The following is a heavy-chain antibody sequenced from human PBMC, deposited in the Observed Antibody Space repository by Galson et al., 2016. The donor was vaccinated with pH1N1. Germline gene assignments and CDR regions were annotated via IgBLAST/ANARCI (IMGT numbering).Heavy chain of an antibody. V-gene: IGHV5-51*01. Sequence: QSGAEVKKAGESLKISCKASGYSFTTYWIGWVRQVPGKGLEWMGNIYPGDSDTTYSPSFQGQVTFSVDKSITTAFLHWNSLQASDTAIYYYAKRGGSLRPGAFDFWGQGTLVSVSS. J-gene: IGHJ3*01. CDR2: IYPGDSDT. CDR1: GYSFTTYW. CDR3: AKRGGSLRPGAFDF. D-gene: IGHD3-16*01.